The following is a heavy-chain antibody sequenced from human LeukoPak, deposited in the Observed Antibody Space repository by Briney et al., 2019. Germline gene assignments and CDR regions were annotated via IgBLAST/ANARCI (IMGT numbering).Heavy chain of an antibody. CDR1: GFTFNNNA. J-gene: IGHJ4*02. CDR2: ISGSGGST. Sequence: GRSLRLSCAASGFTFNNNAMSWVRQAPGKGLEWVSAISGSGGSTYYADPVKGRFTISRDNSKNTLYLQMNSLRAEDTAVYYCAKSSPSGSYYFDYWGQGTLVTVSS. V-gene: IGHV3-23*01. D-gene: IGHD1-26*01. CDR3: AKSSPSGSYYFDY.